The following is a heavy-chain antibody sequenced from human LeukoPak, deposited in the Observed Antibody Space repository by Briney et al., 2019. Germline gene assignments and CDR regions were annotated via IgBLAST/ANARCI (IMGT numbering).Heavy chain of an antibody. Sequence: PSETLSLTCTVSGGSISSYYWSWIRQPPGKGLEWIGYIYYSGSTNYNPSLKSRVTISVDTSKNQFSLKLSSVTAADTAVYYCAREHNGAHNWFDPWGQGTPVTVSS. CDR2: IYYSGST. V-gene: IGHV4-59*01. CDR3: AREHNGAHNWFDP. CDR1: GGSISSYY. J-gene: IGHJ5*02. D-gene: IGHD2-8*01.